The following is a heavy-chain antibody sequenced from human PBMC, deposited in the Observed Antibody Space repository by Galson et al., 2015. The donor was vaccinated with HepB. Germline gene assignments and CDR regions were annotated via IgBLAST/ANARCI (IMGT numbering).Heavy chain of an antibody. V-gene: IGHV3-7*04. CDR1: GFTFSSYA. J-gene: IGHJ4*02. Sequence: SLRLSCAASGFTFSSYAMHWVRQAPAKGLEWVANIKEDGSEKYYVDSVKGRFTISRDNAKNSLYPEMNSLRAEDTAIYYCARGGQYHIYWGQGTLVTVSS. CDR2: IKEDGSEK. D-gene: IGHD3-9*01. CDR3: ARGGQYHIY.